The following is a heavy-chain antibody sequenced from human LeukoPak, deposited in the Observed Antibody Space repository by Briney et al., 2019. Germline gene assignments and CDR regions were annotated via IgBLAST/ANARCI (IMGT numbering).Heavy chain of an antibody. J-gene: IGHJ4*02. CDR2: IYYSGST. Sequence: QASETLSLTCTVSGGSISSYYWSWIRQPPGKGLEWIGYIYYSGSTNYNPSLKSRVTISVDTSKNQFSLKLSSVTAADTAVYYCARETTVAYFDYWGQGTLVTVSS. D-gene: IGHD4-23*01. V-gene: IGHV4-59*01. CDR3: ARETTVAYFDY. CDR1: GGSISSYY.